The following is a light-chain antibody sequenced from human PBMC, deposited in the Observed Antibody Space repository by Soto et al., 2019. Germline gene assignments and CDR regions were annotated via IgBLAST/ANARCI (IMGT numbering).Light chain of an antibody. J-gene: IGLJ2*01. Sequence: QSALTQPASVSGSPGQSITISCTGTSSDIGSYNPVSWYQHHPGKAPKLMIYEGSNRPSGVSNRFSGSKSGNTASLTISGLQAEDEADYYCCSYAGSGTYVLFGGGTKLTVL. CDR2: EGS. V-gene: IGLV2-23*01. CDR3: CSYAGSGTYVL. CDR1: SSDIGSYNP.